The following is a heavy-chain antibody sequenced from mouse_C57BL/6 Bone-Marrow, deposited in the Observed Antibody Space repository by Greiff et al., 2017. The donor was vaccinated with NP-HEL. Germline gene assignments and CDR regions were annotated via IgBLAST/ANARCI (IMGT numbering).Heavy chain of an antibody. CDR1: GYAFTNYL. J-gene: IGHJ2*01. CDR2: INPGSGGT. CDR3: ARSPLYYGSSPFDY. Sequence: VQLQQSGAELVRPGTSVKVSCKASGYAFTNYLIEWVKQRPGQGLEWIGVINPGSGGTNYNEKFKGKATLTADKSSSTAYMQLSSLTSEDSAVYFCARSPLYYGSSPFDYWGQGTTLTVSS. D-gene: IGHD1-1*01. V-gene: IGHV1-54*01.